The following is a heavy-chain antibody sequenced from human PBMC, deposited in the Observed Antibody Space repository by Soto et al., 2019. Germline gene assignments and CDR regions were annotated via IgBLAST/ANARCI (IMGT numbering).Heavy chain of an antibody. CDR2: IFHSGST. J-gene: IGHJ4*02. Sequence: QVQLQASGPGLVKPSGTLSLTCAVSSDSISSSHWWSWVRQPPGKGREWSGEIFHSGSTNYNPSRKSRVTISVDKSKNQFSMKLSSVTGADKAVYYCARSVTGTRGFDYWGRGTLVTVSS. CDR1: SDSISSSHW. D-gene: IGHD6-19*01. V-gene: IGHV4-4*02. CDR3: ARSVTGTRGFDY.